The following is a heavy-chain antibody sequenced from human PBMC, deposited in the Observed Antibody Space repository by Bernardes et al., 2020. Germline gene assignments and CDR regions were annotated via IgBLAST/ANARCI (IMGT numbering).Heavy chain of an antibody. D-gene: IGHD3-10*01. CDR2: ISAYNGNT. Sequence: ASVKVSCKASGYTFTSYGISWVRQAPGQGLEWMGWISAYNGNTNYAQKLQGRVTMTTDTSTSTAYMELRSLRSDDTAVYYCARPSMVQGDDDAFDIWGQGKMVTVSS. CDR1: GYTFTSYG. CDR3: ARPSMVQGDDDAFDI. J-gene: IGHJ3*02. V-gene: IGHV1-18*01.